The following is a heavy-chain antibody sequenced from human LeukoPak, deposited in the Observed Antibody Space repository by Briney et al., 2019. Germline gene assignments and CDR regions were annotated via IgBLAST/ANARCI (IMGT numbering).Heavy chain of an antibody. J-gene: IGHJ4*02. CDR1: GGSISRYY. CDR3: AREGRSSTPGY. V-gene: IGHV4-4*07. Sequence: PSETLSLICTVSGGSISRYYWSWLRQPAGKGLEWIGRISASGSPNYNPSVKSRVTMSVDTSKNQFSPRLTSVTAADTAVYYCAREGRSSTPGYWGQGSPVTVSP. CDR2: ISASGSP. D-gene: IGHD2-2*01.